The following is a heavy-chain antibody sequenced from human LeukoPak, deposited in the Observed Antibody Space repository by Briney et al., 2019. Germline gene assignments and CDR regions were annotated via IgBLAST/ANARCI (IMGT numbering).Heavy chain of an antibody. J-gene: IGHJ4*02. CDR1: GGTFSSYA. V-gene: IGHV1-69*04. D-gene: IGHD4-17*01. CDR3: ARSAAMTTVTTDIDY. CDR2: IIPILGIA. Sequence: SVKVSCKASGGTFSSYAISWVRQAPGQGLEWMGRIIPILGIANYAQKFQGRVTITADKSTSTAYMELSSLRSEDTAVYYCARSAAMTTVTTDIDYWGQETLVTVSS.